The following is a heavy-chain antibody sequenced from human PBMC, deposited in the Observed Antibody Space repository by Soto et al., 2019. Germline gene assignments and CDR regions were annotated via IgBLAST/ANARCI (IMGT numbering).Heavy chain of an antibody. CDR1: GDSVTSVSDY. CDR3: ARGVGFGYYYYHMDL. Sequence: TSETLSLTCTVSGDSVTSVSDYWSWIRQPPGKGLEWIGYIYYSGSADYNPSLGSRVTISIDTSKNQFSLKLTSVTAADTAVYYCARGVGFGYYYYHMDLWGQGTTVTVSS. J-gene: IGHJ6*02. V-gene: IGHV4-61*01. D-gene: IGHD3-10*01. CDR2: IYYSGSA.